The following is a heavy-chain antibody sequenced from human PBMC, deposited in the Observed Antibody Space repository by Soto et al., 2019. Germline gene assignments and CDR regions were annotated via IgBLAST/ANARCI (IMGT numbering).Heavy chain of an antibody. Sequence: GESLKISCKGSGYNFTNYWIGWVRQMPGKGLEWMGIICPGDSETRYSPSFQGQVTISADKSISAAYLQWSSLKASDTAMYYCARQEGGTVLFYYGMDVWGQGTTVAVSS. J-gene: IGHJ6*02. V-gene: IGHV5-51*01. CDR2: ICPGDSET. CDR1: GYNFTNYW. D-gene: IGHD1-26*01. CDR3: ARQEGGTVLFYYGMDV.